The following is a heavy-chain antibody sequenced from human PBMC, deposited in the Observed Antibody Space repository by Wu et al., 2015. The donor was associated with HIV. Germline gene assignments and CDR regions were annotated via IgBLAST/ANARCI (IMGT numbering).Heavy chain of an antibody. V-gene: IGHV1-2*02. J-gene: IGHJ5*02. CDR3: AREYFWSGYRQVPFDP. D-gene: IGHD3-3*01. CDR1: GYTFTGYS. Sequence: QVQVVQSGAEVKKPGASVKVSCKASGYTFTGYSIHWVRQAPGQGLEWMGWINTNSGATNYAQKFQGRVTMTRDTSLSTAYMELSRLRSDDTAVYYCAREYFWSGYRQVPFDPWGQGTLVTVSS. CDR2: INTNSGAT.